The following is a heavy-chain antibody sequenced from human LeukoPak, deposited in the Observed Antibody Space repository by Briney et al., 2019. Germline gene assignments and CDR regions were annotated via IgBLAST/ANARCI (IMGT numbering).Heavy chain of an antibody. Sequence: ASVKVSCKAFGYTFTSYYMHWVRQAPGQGLEWMGIINPSGGSTSYAQKFQGRVTMTRDMSTSTVYMELSSLRSEDTAVYYCARDGEYYYDSSGYYVWSSVRSYYFDYWGQGTLVTVSS. D-gene: IGHD3-22*01. J-gene: IGHJ4*02. CDR2: INPSGGST. CDR1: GYTFTSYY. CDR3: ARDGEYYYDSSGYYVWSSVRSYYFDY. V-gene: IGHV1-46*01.